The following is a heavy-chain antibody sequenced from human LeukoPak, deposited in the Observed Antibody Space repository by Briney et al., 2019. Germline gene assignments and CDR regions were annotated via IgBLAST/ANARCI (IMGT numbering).Heavy chain of an antibody. CDR1: GFTFDDYA. J-gene: IGHJ4*02. CDR2: ISWNSGSI. CDR3: AKGGGSGRFDF. Sequence: QPGRSLRLSCAASGFTFDDYAMHWVRQAPGKGLEWVSGISWNSGSIGYADSVKGRFTISRDNAKNSLYLQMNSLRAEDTALYYCAKGGGSGRFDFWGQGTLVTVSS. V-gene: IGHV3-9*01. D-gene: IGHD6-19*01.